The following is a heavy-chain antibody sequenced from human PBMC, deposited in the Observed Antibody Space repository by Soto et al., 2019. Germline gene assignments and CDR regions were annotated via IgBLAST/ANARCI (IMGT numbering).Heavy chain of an antibody. D-gene: IGHD1-1*01. V-gene: IGHV1-46*01. CDR2: INPSGGST. CDR3: ARGPPDNRYFDY. Sequence: QVQLVQSGAEVKKPGASVKVSCKASGYTFTSYYMHWVRQAPGQGLEWMGIINPSGGSTSYAQKFQGSVTMTRDAATSTVYMELSSLRSEDTAVYYCARGPPDNRYFDYWGQGTLVTVSS. CDR1: GYTFTSYY. J-gene: IGHJ4*02.